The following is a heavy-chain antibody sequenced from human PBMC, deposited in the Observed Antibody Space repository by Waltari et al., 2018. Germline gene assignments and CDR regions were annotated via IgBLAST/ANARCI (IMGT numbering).Heavy chain of an antibody. CDR3: AKVYDFWSGPLDYYYGMDV. Sequence: QVQLVQSGAEVKKPGSSVKVSCKASGGTFSSYAISWVRQAPGQGLEWMGRIIPIFGTANYAQKFQGRVTITADKSTSTAYMELSSLRSEDTAVYYCAKVYDFWSGPLDYYYGMDVWGQGTTVTVSS. CDR1: GGTFSSYA. J-gene: IGHJ6*02. CDR2: IIPIFGTA. D-gene: IGHD3-3*01. V-gene: IGHV1-69*08.